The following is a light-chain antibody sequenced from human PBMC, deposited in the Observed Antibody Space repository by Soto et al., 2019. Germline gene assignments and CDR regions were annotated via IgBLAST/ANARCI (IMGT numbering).Light chain of an antibody. Sequence: EIVLTQSPATLSLSPGERATLSCRAGQSVANYLAWYQQKPGQAPRLLIHDASNRATGIPARFSGSGSGTDFSLTISSLEPEDFAVYYCQQRTNWPSSTFGQGTRLEIK. CDR2: DAS. V-gene: IGKV3-11*01. CDR3: QQRTNWPSST. CDR1: QSVANY. J-gene: IGKJ5*01.